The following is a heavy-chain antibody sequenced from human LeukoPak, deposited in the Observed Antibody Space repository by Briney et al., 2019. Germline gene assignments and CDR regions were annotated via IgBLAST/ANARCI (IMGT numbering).Heavy chain of an antibody. CDR2: IYPGDSDT. D-gene: IGHD1-26*01. V-gene: IGHV5-51*01. Sequence: GESLKISCQVSGYTFSNHWIGWVRQMPGKGLEWMGIIYPGDSDTRYSPSFQGQVTISADKSSSTVYLQWNSLKASNTAIYFCARQWELLSEIDYWGQGTLVTVSS. CDR1: GYTFSNHW. J-gene: IGHJ4*02. CDR3: ARQWELLSEIDY.